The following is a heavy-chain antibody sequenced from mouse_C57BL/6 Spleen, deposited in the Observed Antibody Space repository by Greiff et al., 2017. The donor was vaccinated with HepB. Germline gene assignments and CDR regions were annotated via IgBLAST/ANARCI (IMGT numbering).Heavy chain of an antibody. D-gene: IGHD1-1*01. Sequence: EVQLQESGPGLVKPSQSLSLTCSVTGYSITSGYYWNWIRQFPGNKLEWMGYISYDGSNNYNPSLKNRISITRDTSKNQFFLKLNSVTTEDTATYYCARGDYGPSYYAMDYWGQGTSVTVSS. J-gene: IGHJ4*01. CDR3: ARGDYGPSYYAMDY. CDR2: ISYDGSN. CDR1: GYSITSGYY. V-gene: IGHV3-6*01.